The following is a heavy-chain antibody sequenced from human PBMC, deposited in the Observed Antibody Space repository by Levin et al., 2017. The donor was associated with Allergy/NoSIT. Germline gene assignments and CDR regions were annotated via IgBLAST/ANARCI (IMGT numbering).Heavy chain of an antibody. J-gene: IGHJ4*02. CDR3: ARLDSSRYYLGLDY. V-gene: IGHV4-39*01. D-gene: IGHD3-22*01. CDR2: IYYSGST. Sequence: ESLKISCTVSGGSISSPSYYWGWIRQPPGKGLEWIGSIYYSGSTYYNPSLKSRVAISVDTSKNQFSLKLSSVTAADTAVYYCARLDSSRYYLGLDYWGQGTLVTVSS. CDR1: GGSISSPSYY.